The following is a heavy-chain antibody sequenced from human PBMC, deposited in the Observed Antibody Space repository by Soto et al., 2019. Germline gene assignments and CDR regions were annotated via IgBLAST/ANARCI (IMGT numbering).Heavy chain of an antibody. J-gene: IGHJ4*02. CDR3: ARRSGSYFGY. CDR2: ISSSSSYI. D-gene: IGHD1-26*01. V-gene: IGHV3-21*01. CDR1: GFTFSSYS. Sequence: GGSLRLSCAASGFTFSSYSMNWVRQAPGKGLEWVSSISSSSSYIYYADSAKGRFTISRDNAKNSLDLQMNSLRAEDMAVYYCARRSGSYFGYWGQGTLVTVSS.